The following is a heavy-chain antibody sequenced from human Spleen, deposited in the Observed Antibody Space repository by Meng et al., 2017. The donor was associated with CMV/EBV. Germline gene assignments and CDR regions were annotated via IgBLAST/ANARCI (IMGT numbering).Heavy chain of an antibody. CDR1: GFTFTSSA. J-gene: IGHJ5*02. CDR3: AAVPSAIPNNWFDP. CDR2: IVVASGNT. D-gene: IGHD2-2*02. Sequence: SVKVSCKASGFTFTSSAVQWVRQARGQRLEWIGWIVVASGNTNYAQKFQERVTITRDMSTSTAYMELSSLTSEDTAVYYCAAVPSAIPNNWFDPRGQGTLVTVSS. V-gene: IGHV1-58*01.